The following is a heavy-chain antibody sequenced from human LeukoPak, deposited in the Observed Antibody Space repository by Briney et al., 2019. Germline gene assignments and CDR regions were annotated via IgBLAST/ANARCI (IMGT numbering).Heavy chain of an antibody. CDR1: GGSINNYY. CDR2: IYYSGST. CDR3: ARLRGEYDY. Sequence: SETLSLTCTVSGGSINNYYWSWIRQPPGKGLEWIGYIYYSGSTNYNPSLKSRVAISVDMSKNQFSLKVSSVTAADTAVYYCARLRGEYDYWGQGTLVTVSS. J-gene: IGHJ4*02. V-gene: IGHV4-59*01. D-gene: IGHD3-10*01.